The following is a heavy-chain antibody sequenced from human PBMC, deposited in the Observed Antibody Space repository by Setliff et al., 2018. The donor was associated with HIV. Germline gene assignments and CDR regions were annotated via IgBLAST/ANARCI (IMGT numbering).Heavy chain of an antibody. D-gene: IGHD7-27*01. CDR1: GFVVNGYG. Sequence: GGSLRLSCAASGFVVNGYGMAWVRQAPGKGLEWVSGINWQGGSRTYADSVKGRFTISRDNAKNSLYLQMNSLRAEDTAVYYCARDSNADRHTWYFDLWGRGTLVTVSS. CDR2: INWQGGSR. V-gene: IGHV3-20*04. CDR3: ARDSNADRHTWYFDL. J-gene: IGHJ2*01.